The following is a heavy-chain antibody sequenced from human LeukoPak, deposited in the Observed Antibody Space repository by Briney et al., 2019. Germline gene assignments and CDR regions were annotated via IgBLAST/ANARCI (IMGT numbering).Heavy chain of an antibody. CDR2: INSDGITT. Sequence: PGGSLRLSCAASGFTFSGYWMHWVRQALGKGPVWVSRINSDGITTSYADSVKGRFTISRDNAKNTLYLQMNSLRAEDTAVYYCTRDKAADYGLFDYWGQGTLVTVSS. CDR3: TRDKAADYGLFDY. V-gene: IGHV3-74*01. D-gene: IGHD3-16*01. CDR1: GFTFSGYW. J-gene: IGHJ4*02.